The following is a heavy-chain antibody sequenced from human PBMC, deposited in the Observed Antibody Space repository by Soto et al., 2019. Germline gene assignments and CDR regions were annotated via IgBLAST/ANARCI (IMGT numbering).Heavy chain of an antibody. CDR1: GGSISSNNW. CDR2: IYHSGST. CDR3: ESCEGDCRGGICPFYHD. J-gene: IGHJ4*02. Sequence: QVQLQESGPGLVKPSETLSLTCAVSGGSISSNNWWSWVRQTPGKGLEWIGEIYHSGSTNYNPSLPSRVTLSLDKSKNQFSLSLTSMTAADTAVYYCESCEGDCRGGICPFYHDWGQGTLVTASS. D-gene: IGHD2-15*01. V-gene: IGHV4-4*02.